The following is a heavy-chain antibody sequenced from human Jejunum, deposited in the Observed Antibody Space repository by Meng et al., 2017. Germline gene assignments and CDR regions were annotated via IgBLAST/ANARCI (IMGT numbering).Heavy chain of an antibody. CDR2: ISDSGADA. Sequence: GESLKISCAASGFPFSNSAMTWVRQAPGKGLEWVSSISDSGADAFYSDSVKGRFTISRDNSKNTLFLQMNSLRAEDTATYYCATGTDYFDFWAQGTVVTVSS. V-gene: IGHV3-23*01. J-gene: IGHJ4*02. CDR3: ATGTDYFDF. CDR1: GFPFSNSA. D-gene: IGHD1-1*01.